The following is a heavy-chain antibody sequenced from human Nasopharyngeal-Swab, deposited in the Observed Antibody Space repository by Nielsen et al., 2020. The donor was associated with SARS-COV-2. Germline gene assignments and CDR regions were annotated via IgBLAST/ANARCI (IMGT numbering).Heavy chain of an antibody. J-gene: IGHJ6*02. CDR1: GYTFTSYD. D-gene: IGHD3-22*01. CDR3: ARERYYDSSGYPMIGPFTPLYGMDV. CDR2: MNPNSGNT. Sequence: ASVKVSCKASGYTFTSYDINWVRQATGQGLEWMGWMNPNSGNTGYAQKFQGRVTMTRNTSISTAYMELSSLRSEDTAVYYCARERYYDSSGYPMIGPFTPLYGMDVWGQGTTVTVSS. V-gene: IGHV1-8*01.